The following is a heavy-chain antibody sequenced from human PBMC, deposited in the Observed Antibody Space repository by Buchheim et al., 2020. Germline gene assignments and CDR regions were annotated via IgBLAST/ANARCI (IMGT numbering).Heavy chain of an antibody. CDR2: IYHSGST. CDR1: GGSISSSNW. Sequence: QVQLQESGPGLVKPSGTLSLTCAVSGGSISSSNWWSWVRQPPGKGLEWIGEIYHSGSTNYNPSLKSRVTISIDKSKNQFSLKLSSVTAADTAVYYCARVRYYDILTGYSYYYYGMDVWGQGTT. V-gene: IGHV4-4*02. J-gene: IGHJ6*02. D-gene: IGHD3-9*01. CDR3: ARVRYYDILTGYSYYYYGMDV.